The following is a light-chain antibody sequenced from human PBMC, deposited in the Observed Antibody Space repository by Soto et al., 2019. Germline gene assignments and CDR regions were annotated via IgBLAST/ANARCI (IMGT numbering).Light chain of an antibody. Sequence: DIKMTQSPSSLSASVGDRVTITCRASQSISSYLNWYQQKPGKAPKLLIYAASSLQSGVPSRFSGSGSGTDFTLTISSLQPEDFATYYCQQYKSYWTFGQGTKVDIK. CDR2: AAS. J-gene: IGKJ1*01. V-gene: IGKV1-39*01. CDR1: QSISSY. CDR3: QQYKSYWT.